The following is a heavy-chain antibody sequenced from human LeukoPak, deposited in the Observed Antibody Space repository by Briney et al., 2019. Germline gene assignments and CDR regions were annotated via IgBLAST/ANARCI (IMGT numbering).Heavy chain of an antibody. CDR2: IYSGGST. Sequence: GGSLRLSCAASGFTVSSNYMSWVRQAPGKGLEWVSVIYSGGSTYYADSVKGRFTISRDNSKNTLYLQMNSLRSDDTAVYYCARDMEWLRTFDYWGQGTLVTVSS. CDR1: GFTVSSNY. V-gene: IGHV3-53*05. CDR3: ARDMEWLRTFDY. D-gene: IGHD5-12*01. J-gene: IGHJ4*02.